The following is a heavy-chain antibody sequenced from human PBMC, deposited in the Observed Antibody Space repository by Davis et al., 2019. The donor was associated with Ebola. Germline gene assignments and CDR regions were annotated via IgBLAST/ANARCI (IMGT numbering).Heavy chain of an antibody. CDR1: GYTFTSYY. J-gene: IGHJ4*02. CDR3: ARVGTTVTTYDY. D-gene: IGHD4-17*01. Sequence: AASVKVSCKASGYTFTSYYMHWVRQAPGQGLEWMGIINPSGGSTSYAQKFQGWVTMTRDTSISTAYLELSRLRSDDTAVYYCARVGTTVTTYDYWGQGTLVTVSS. CDR2: INPSGGST. V-gene: IGHV1-46*01.